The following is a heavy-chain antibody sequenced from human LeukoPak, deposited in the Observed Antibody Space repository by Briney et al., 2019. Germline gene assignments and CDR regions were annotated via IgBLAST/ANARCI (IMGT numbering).Heavy chain of an antibody. CDR1: GGSISSSSYY. CDR2: IYYSGST. V-gene: IGHV4-39*07. J-gene: IGHJ4*02. CDR3: ARGGIPPFDY. Sequence: PSETLSLTCTVSGGSISSSSYYWGWIRQPPGKGLEWIGSIYYSGSTYYNPSLKSRVTISVDTSKNQFSLKLSSVTAADTAVYYCARGGIPPFDYWGQGTLVTVSS.